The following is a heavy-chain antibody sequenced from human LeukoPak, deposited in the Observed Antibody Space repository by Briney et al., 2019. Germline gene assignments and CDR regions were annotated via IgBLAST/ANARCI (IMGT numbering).Heavy chain of an antibody. CDR1: GYTFTSYD. CDR2: MSPKSGNT. V-gene: IGHV1-8*03. Sequence: GASVSVSCKASGYTFTSYDINWVRQATGQGLEWRGWMSPKSGNTVYAQKFEGRVTITTNTSISTAYMDLSSLRSEDTAVYYCARGRFSGYVDYWGQGTLVTVSS. J-gene: IGHJ4*02. CDR3: ARGRFSGYVDY. D-gene: IGHD5-12*01.